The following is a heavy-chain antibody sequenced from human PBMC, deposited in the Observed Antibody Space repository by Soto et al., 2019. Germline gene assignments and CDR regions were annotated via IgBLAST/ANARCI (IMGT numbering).Heavy chain of an antibody. CDR2: VYDSGDT. V-gene: IGHV4-59*03. D-gene: IGHD2-21*02. CDR1: GDSISSYF. CDR3: VSSRTAIYGDAFDV. Sequence: VQLRESGPGLVKPSETLSLTCSVSGDSISSYFRNWIRQSPGKGLEWIGCVYDSGDTNYNPSLRGRVTISLSTSDNQFSLRLTSVTAADTAMYYCVSSRTAIYGDAFDVWSQGTMVTVSS. J-gene: IGHJ3*01.